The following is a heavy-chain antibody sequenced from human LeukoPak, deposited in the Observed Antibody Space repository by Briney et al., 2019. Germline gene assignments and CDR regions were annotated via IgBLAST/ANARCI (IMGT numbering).Heavy chain of an antibody. Sequence: GASLKVSCKASGYTFTGYFMHWVRQAPGQGLEWMGWINPNSGGTNYAQKFQGRVTMTRDTSISTAYMELSRLTSDDTAVYYCSTEWLPSGYGPYYYDSSGYYRYYFDYWGQGTLVTVSS. CDR3: STEWLPSGYGPYYYDSSGYYRYYFDY. CDR1: GYTFTGYF. V-gene: IGHV1-2*02. CDR2: INPNSGGT. J-gene: IGHJ4*02. D-gene: IGHD3-22*01.